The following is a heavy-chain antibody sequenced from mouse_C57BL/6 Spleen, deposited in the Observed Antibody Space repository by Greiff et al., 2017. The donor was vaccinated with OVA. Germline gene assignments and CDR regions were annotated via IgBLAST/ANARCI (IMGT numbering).Heavy chain of an antibody. J-gene: IGHJ4*01. CDR3: ARGPEPDYAMDY. V-gene: IGHV3-1*01. Sequence: EVKLMESGPGMVKPSQSLSLTCTVTGYSITSGYDWHWLRHFPGNKLEWMGYISYSGSTNYNPSLKSRIYITHDTSKNHFFLKLNSVTTEDTATYYCARGPEPDYAMDYWGQGTSVTVSS. CDR1: GYSITSGYD. CDR2: ISYSGST.